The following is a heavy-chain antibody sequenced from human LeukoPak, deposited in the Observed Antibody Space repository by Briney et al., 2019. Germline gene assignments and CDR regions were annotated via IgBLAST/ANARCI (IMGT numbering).Heavy chain of an antibody. CDR1: GFTFSDYE. CDR2: ISAIDSTT. D-gene: IGHD6-13*01. V-gene: IGHV3-48*03. J-gene: IGHJ5*02. CDR3: ARGLSSSRWPHWFEP. Sequence: GGSLRLSCAASGFTFSDYEMNWVRQAPGKGLEWVSYISAIDSTTYYADSVKGRFTISRDNAKNSLYLQMNSLRVDDTAIYHCARGLSSSRWPHWFEPWGQGTLVTVSS.